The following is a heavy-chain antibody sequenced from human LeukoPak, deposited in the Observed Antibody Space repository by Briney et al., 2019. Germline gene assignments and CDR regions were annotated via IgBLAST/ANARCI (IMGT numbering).Heavy chain of an antibody. V-gene: IGHV4-39*07. Sequence: IPSETLSLTCTVSGGSISSSSYYWGWIRQPPGKGLEWIGSIYYSGSTYYNPSLKSRVTISVDTSKNQFSLKLSSVTAADTAVYYCARTYDSSGYYYVDPHNWFDPWGQGTLVTVSS. J-gene: IGHJ5*02. CDR3: ARTYDSSGYYYVDPHNWFDP. CDR2: IYYSGST. CDR1: GGSISSSSYY. D-gene: IGHD3-22*01.